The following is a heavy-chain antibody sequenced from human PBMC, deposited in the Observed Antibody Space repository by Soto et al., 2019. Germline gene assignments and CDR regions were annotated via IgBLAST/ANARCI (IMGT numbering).Heavy chain of an antibody. D-gene: IGHD5-12*01. J-gene: IGHJ4*02. CDR3: AGGPGVARNY. CDR2: IYHSGST. CDR1: GGSISSGGYS. Sequence: SETLSLTCAVSGGSISSGGYSWSWIRQPPGKGLEWIGYIYHSGSTYYNPSLKSRVTISVDRSKNQFSLKLSPVTAADTAVYYCAGGPGVARNYWGQGTLVTVSS. V-gene: IGHV4-30-2*01.